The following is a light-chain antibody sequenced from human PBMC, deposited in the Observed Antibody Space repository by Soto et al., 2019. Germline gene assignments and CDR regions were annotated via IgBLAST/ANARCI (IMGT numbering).Light chain of an antibody. Sequence: QSALTQPRSVSGSPGQSVTISCTGTSSDVGAYNYVSWYQQYPGKAPKVVIYEVSGRPSGVPHRFSGSKSGNTASLIISGLQAEDEADYYCCSYAGSYTHVVFGGGTKVTVL. CDR2: EVS. J-gene: IGLJ2*01. CDR1: SSDVGAYNY. V-gene: IGLV2-11*01. CDR3: CSYAGSYTHVV.